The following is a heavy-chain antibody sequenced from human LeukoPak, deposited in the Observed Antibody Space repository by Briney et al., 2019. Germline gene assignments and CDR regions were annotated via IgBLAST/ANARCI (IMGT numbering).Heavy chain of an antibody. J-gene: IGHJ4*02. CDR3: VRELGGSYPFGY. V-gene: IGHV4-34*01. CDR2: INHSGST. D-gene: IGHD1-26*01. CDR1: GGSFSGYY. Sequence: SETLSLTCAVYGGSFSGYYWSWIRQPPGKGLEWIGEINHSGSTNYNPSLKSRVTISVDTSKNQFSLKLSSVTAADTAVYYCVRELGGSYPFGYWGQGTLVTVSS.